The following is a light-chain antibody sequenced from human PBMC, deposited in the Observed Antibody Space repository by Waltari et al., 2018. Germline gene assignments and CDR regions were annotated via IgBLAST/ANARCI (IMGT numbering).Light chain of an antibody. Sequence: QSVLTQPPSASGTPGQRVTISCSGSSSNIGSNYVYWYQQLPGTAPKLLIYRNNQRPAAVPDRCSGSKSGTSASLAISGLRSEDEADYYCAAWDDSLSGWVFGGGTKLTVL. CDR1: SSNIGSNY. V-gene: IGLV1-47*01. CDR2: RNN. CDR3: AAWDDSLSGWV. J-gene: IGLJ3*02.